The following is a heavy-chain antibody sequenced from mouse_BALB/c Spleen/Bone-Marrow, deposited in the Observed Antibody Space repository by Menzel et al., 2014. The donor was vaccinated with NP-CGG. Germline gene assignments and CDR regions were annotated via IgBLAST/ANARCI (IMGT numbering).Heavy chain of an antibody. V-gene: IGHV4-1*02. CDR1: GFDFSRYW. CDR3: ARLSYYGRFAY. CDR2: INPDSSTI. D-gene: IGHD1-1*01. Sequence: EVKLQESGGGLVQPGGSLKLSCAASGFDFSRYWMSWVRQAPGKGLEWIGEINPDSSTINYTPSLKDEFIISRDNAENTLYLQMGKVRSEDTALYYCARLSYYGRFAYWGQGTLVTVSA. J-gene: IGHJ3*01.